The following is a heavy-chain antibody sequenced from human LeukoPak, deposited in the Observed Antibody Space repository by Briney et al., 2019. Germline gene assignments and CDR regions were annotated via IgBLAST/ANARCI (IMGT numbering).Heavy chain of an antibody. CDR2: INPSVGST. CDR3: ARGRSTRIKTRNWFDP. D-gene: IGHD2-2*01. CDR1: GYTFTSNY. V-gene: IGHV1-46*01. Sequence: GASVKVSFKASGYTFTSNYMLWVRQAPGQGLEWMGIINPSVGSTTYAQKFQGRVTMTRNTSISTAYMELSSLRSEDTAVYYCARGRSTRIKTRNWFDPWGQGTLVTVSS. J-gene: IGHJ5*02.